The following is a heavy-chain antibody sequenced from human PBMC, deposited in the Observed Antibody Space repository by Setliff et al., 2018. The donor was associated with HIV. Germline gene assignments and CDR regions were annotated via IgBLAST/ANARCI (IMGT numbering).Heavy chain of an antibody. CDR1: GGSISSHY. J-gene: IGHJ4*02. D-gene: IGHD3-3*01. CDR2: IHYSGAT. Sequence: SETQSLTCTVSGGSISSHYWIWIRQPPGKGLEWIGYIHYSGATNYNPSLKSRVTISLDTSRTQFSLRLSSVTAADTAVYYCAGFSYNFWVYRFDHWGQGALVTVSS. V-gene: IGHV4-59*08. CDR3: AGFSYNFWVYRFDH.